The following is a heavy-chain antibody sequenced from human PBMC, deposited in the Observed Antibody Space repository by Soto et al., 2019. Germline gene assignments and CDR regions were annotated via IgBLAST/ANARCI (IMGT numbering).Heavy chain of an antibody. CDR3: ARDLEYYRLSYYYYMDV. V-gene: IGHV3-7*01. CDR1: GFTFSSYW. CDR2: IKQDGSEK. J-gene: IGHJ6*03. Sequence: GGSLRLSCAASGFTFSSYWMSWVRQAPGKGLEWVANIKQDGSEKYYVDSVKGRFTISRDNAKNSLYLQMNSLRAEDTAVYYCARDLEYYRLSYYYYMDVWGKGTTVTVSS. D-gene: IGHD3-10*01.